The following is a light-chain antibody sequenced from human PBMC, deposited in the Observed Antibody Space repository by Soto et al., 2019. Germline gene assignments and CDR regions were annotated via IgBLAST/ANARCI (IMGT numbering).Light chain of an antibody. J-gene: IGKJ1*01. CDR1: QGISSY. Sequence: IQLTQSPSSLSASVGDRVTITCRASQGISSYLVWYQQKPGKAPKLLIYAASTLQSGVPSRFSGSGSGTDVTLTISSLQPQDFETYYCQQLNSYPRTFGQGTKVQIK. V-gene: IGKV1-9*01. CDR3: QQLNSYPRT. CDR2: AAS.